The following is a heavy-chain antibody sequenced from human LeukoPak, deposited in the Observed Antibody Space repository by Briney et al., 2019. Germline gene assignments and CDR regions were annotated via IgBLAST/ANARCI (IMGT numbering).Heavy chain of an antibody. V-gene: IGHV1-18*01. Sequence: SVKVSCQASGYTFTSYGISWVRQAPGQGLEWMGWISAYNGNTNYAQKLQGRVTMTTDTFTSTAYMELRSLRSDDTAVYYCARDLVDTYYYDSSCYNGRDYWGQGTLATVSS. CDR1: GYTFTSYG. D-gene: IGHD3-22*01. CDR2: ISAYNGNT. CDR3: ARDLVDTYYYDSSCYNGRDY. J-gene: IGHJ4*02.